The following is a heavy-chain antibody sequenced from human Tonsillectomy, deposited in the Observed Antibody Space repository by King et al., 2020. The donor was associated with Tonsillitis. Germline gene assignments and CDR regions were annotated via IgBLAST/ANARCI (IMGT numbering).Heavy chain of an antibody. V-gene: IGHV4-59*08. D-gene: IGHD4-23*01. Sequence: QLQESGPGLVKPSETLSLTCTVSGGSISSYNWSWIRQPPGKGLEWIGYFYYSGSTNYNPSLKSRVTISGDTSKNQFSLKLSSVTAADTAVYYCARATGGTGGRNFAYWGRETRVTAPS. CDR1: GGSISSYN. J-gene: IGHJ4*02. CDR2: FYYSGST. CDR3: ARATGGTGGRNFAY.